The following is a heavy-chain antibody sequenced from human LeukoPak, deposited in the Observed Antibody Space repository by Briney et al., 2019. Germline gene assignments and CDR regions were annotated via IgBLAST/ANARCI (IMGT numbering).Heavy chain of an antibody. J-gene: IGHJ4*02. CDR1: GYTFTSYY. CDR2: INPSGGST. CDR3: ARDLPGGIAVAGSFDY. D-gene: IGHD6-19*01. V-gene: IGHV1-46*01. Sequence: WASVKVSCKASGYTFTSYYMHWVRQAPGQGLEWMGIINPSGGSTSYAQKFQGRVTMTRDTSTSTVYMELSSLRSEDTAVYYCARDLPGGIAVAGSFDYWGQGTLVTVSS.